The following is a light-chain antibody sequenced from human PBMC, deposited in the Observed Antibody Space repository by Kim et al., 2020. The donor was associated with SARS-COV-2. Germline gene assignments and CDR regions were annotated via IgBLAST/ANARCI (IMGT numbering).Light chain of an antibody. CDR2: AAP. CDR3: NQSYSTPYT. CDR1: QRVTSY. J-gene: IGKJ2*01. V-gene: IGKV1-39*01. Sequence: SASVGDSVPFTGRESQRVTSYLNCSHQKPGKPPNLRFNAAPSLQIGVPPRFSASGSGTVFTPTISSLQPKDFETYYCNQSYSTPYTLGQGTRRE.